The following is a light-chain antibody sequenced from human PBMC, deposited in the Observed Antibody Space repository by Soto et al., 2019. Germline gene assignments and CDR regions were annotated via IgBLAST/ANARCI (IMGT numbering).Light chain of an antibody. CDR2: GAS. CDR3: QQYNNWPRT. Sequence: EIVMTQSPATLSVSPGERATLSFRASQSVSSNLAWYQQKPGQAPRLLIYGASTRATGIPARFSGSGSGTEFTHTISSLQSEDFAVYYCQQYNNWPRTFGQGTKVDI. V-gene: IGKV3-15*01. CDR1: QSVSSN. J-gene: IGKJ1*01.